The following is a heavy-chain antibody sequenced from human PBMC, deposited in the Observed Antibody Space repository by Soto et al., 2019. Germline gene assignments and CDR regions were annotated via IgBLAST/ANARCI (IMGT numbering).Heavy chain of an antibody. J-gene: IGHJ4*02. CDR2: IYYSGST. Sequence: SETLSLTCTVSGGSISSGDYYWSWIRQPPGKGLEWIGYIYYSGSTYYNPSLKSRVTISVDTSKNQFSLKLSSVTAADTAVYYCARHGHKLRYFDWPSIDYWGQGTLVTVS. CDR3: ARHGHKLRYFDWPSIDY. D-gene: IGHD3-9*01. V-gene: IGHV4-30-4*01. CDR1: GGSISSGDYY.